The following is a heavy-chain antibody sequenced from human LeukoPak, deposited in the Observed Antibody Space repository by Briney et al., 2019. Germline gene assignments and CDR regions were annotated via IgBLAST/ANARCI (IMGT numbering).Heavy chain of an antibody. V-gene: IGHV3-33*01. CDR2: IWYDGSNE. Sequence: GGSLRLSCAVSGFTFSSYGMHWVRQAPGKGLEWVAVIWYDGSNEEYADSVKGRFTISRDNSKNTLYLQMNSLRAEDTAVYYCARARYCSSDNCYATLDYWGQGTLVTVSS. J-gene: IGHJ4*02. D-gene: IGHD2-2*01. CDR1: GFTFSSYG. CDR3: ARARYCSSDNCYATLDY.